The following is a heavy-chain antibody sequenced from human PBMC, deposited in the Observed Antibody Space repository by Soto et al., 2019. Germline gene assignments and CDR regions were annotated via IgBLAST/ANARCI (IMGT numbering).Heavy chain of an antibody. CDR1: GYTFTGYY. Sequence: ASVKVSCKASGYTFTGYYMHWVRQAPGQGLEWMGWINPNSGGTNYAQKFQGWVTMTRDTSISTAYMELSRLRSDDTAVYYCARNILVPAAIAYDYYYYMDVWGKGTTVTVSS. CDR3: ARNILVPAAIAYDYYYYMDV. J-gene: IGHJ6*03. V-gene: IGHV1-2*04. D-gene: IGHD2-2*01. CDR2: INPNSGGT.